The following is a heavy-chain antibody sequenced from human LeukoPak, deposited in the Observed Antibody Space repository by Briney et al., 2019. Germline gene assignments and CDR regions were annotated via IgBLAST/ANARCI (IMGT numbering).Heavy chain of an antibody. V-gene: IGHV4-4*07. CDR3: ARDGPYCSGGSCYSFPDY. J-gene: IGHJ4*02. Sequence: KSSETLSLTCTVSGGSISSYYWSWIRQPAGKGLEWIGRIYTSGSTNYNPSLKSRVTMSVDTSKKQFSLKLSSVTAADTAVYYCARDGPYCSGGSCYSFPDYWGQGTLVTVSS. CDR2: IYTSGST. D-gene: IGHD2-15*01. CDR1: GGSISSYY.